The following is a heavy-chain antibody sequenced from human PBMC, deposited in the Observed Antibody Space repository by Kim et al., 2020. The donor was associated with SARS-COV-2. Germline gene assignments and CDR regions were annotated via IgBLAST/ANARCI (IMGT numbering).Heavy chain of an antibody. Sequence: GGSLRLSCAASGFTFSSYGMHWVRQAPGKGLEWVAVIWYDGSNKYYADSVKGRFTISRDNSKNTLYLQMNSLRAEDTAVYYCERTPRWGSYRYEYFFDYWGQGTLVTVSS. D-gene: IGHD3-16*02. CDR3: ERTPRWGSYRYEYFFDY. CDR2: IWYDGSNK. V-gene: IGHV3-33*01. J-gene: IGHJ4*02. CDR1: GFTFSSYG.